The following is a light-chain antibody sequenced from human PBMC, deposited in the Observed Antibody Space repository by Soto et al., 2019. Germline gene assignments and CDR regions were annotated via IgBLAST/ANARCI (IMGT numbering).Light chain of an antibody. CDR3: VLYMTSGLRV. CDR2: GTD. Sequence: QTVVTQEPSISVSPGGTVTLTCGLNSGSVSTSDYPSWYQQTPGQAPRTLIYGTDTRSSGVPDRFSGSIVGNKAALTITGAQAEDGSDYYCVLYMTSGLRVFGGGTKLTVL. CDR1: SGSVSTSDY. V-gene: IGLV8-61*01. J-gene: IGLJ3*02.